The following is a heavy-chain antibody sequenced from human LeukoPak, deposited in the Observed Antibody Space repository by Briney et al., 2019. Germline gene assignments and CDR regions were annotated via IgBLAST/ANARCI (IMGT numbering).Heavy chain of an antibody. CDR3: ARQLYSSSWFSSGAYMDV. Sequence: PSETLSLTCTVSGGSISSSSYYWGWIRQPPGKGLEWIGSIYYSGSTYYNPSLKSRVTISVDTSKNQFSLKLSSVTAADTAVYYCARQLYSSSWFSSGAYMDVWGKGTTVTISS. CDR1: GGSISSSSYY. D-gene: IGHD6-13*01. V-gene: IGHV4-39*01. J-gene: IGHJ6*03. CDR2: IYYSGST.